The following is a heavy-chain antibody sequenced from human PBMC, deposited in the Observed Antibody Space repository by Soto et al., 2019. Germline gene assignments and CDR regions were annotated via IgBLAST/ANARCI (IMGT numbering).Heavy chain of an antibody. J-gene: IGHJ4*02. CDR1: GFTFSDHY. CDR2: ISSRSSEI. Sequence: KSWGSLRLSCVVSGFTFSDHYMNWVRQAPGKGLQWVAYISSRSSEINYADPVKGRFTISRDNAKNSVFLHMTSLTAEDTGVYFCARGDGAVGAAIDIWGQGTLVTVSS. D-gene: IGHD2-15*01. V-gene: IGHV3-11*06. CDR3: ARGDGAVGAAIDI.